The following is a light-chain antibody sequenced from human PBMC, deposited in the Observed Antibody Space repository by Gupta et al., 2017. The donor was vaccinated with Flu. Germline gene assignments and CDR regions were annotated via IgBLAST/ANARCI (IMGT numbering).Light chain of an antibody. J-gene: IGKJ4*01. CDR3: QQRYSTPLT. CDR2: AVS. V-gene: IGKV1-39*01. CDR1: QDIGGH. Sequence: DIQLTQSPSSLSASVGDRVTITCRATQDIGGHLNWYQQRPGQAPKFLIYAVSSVQNGVPSRFSGSRSGTGFTLTINSLQPEDFATYFCQQRYSTPLTFGGGTKVEIK.